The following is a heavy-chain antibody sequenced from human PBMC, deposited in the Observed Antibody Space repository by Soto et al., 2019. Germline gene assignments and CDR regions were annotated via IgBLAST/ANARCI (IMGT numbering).Heavy chain of an antibody. CDR3: ARYKSNYYYGMDV. V-gene: IGHV4-59*01. CDR1: GGSISSYY. Sequence: SETLSLTCTVSGGSISSYYWSWIRQPPGKGLEWIWYIYYSGFTNYNPSLKSRVTISVDTSKNQFSLKLSSVTAADTAVYYCARYKSNYYYGMDVWGQGTTVTVSS. J-gene: IGHJ6*02. CDR2: IYYSGFT. D-gene: IGHD1-20*01.